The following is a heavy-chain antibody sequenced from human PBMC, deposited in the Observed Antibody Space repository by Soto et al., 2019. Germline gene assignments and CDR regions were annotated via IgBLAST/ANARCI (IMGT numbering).Heavy chain of an antibody. J-gene: IGHJ3*02. D-gene: IGHD3-3*01. CDR3: ARELSITIDAFDI. Sequence: GGSLRLSCAASGFTFSSYAMSWVRQAPGKGLEWVSSISGSGGSTYYADSVKGRFTISRDNSKNTLYLQMNSLRAEDTAVYYCARELSITIDAFDIWGQGTMGTVSS. V-gene: IGHV3-23*01. CDR1: GFTFSSYA. CDR2: ISGSGGST.